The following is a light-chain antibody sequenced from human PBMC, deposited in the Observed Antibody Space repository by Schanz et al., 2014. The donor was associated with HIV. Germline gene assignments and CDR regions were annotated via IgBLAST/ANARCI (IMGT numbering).Light chain of an antibody. CDR3: QQYGSPPRT. J-gene: IGKJ1*01. CDR1: QSVSSN. Sequence: EIVLTQSPGTLSLSPGERATLSCRASQSVSSNLAWYQQKPGQAPRLLIYSASTRAAGIPDRFSGSGAGTYFPLTISSLEPEDFGVYYCQQYGSPPRTLGQGTKVEIK. CDR2: SAS. V-gene: IGKV3-20*01.